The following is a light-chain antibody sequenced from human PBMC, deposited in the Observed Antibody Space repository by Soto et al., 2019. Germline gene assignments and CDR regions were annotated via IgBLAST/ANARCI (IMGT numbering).Light chain of an antibody. Sequence: DIPMTQSPSSLSASVGDRVTITCRASQGIRHDLGWYQQIPGKAPKRLIYAASTLQSGVPSRFSGSGSGTEFTLTISGLQPEDLATYYCLQHNSYPYTFGQGTELEIK. J-gene: IGKJ2*01. CDR3: LQHNSYPYT. V-gene: IGKV1-17*01. CDR2: AAS. CDR1: QGIRHD.